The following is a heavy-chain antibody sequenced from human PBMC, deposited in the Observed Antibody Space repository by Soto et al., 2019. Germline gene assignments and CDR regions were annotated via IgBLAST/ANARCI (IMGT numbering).Heavy chain of an antibody. Sequence: GGSLRLSCAASGFMFSSYVMNWVRQAPGKGLEWVSSITDNGGSTYYADSVKGRFTISRDNSKNTLYLQMNSLRAEDTAVYYCAKGRAVAADYYYYGMDVWGQGTTVTVSS. CDR1: GFMFSSYV. CDR2: ITDNGGST. J-gene: IGHJ6*02. V-gene: IGHV3-23*01. D-gene: IGHD6-19*01. CDR3: AKGRAVAADYYYYGMDV.